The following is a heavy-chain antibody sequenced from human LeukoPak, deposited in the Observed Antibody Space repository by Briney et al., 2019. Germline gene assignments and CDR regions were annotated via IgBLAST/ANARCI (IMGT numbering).Heavy chain of an antibody. CDR3: AKILGYCSSTSCPKAMDV. CDR1: GFTFSSYA. J-gene: IGHJ6*04. D-gene: IGHD2-2*01. Sequence: GGSLRLSCAASGFTFSSYAMSWVRQAPGKGLEWVSAISGSGGSTYYADSVKGRFTISRDNSKNTLYLQMNSLRAEDTAVYYCAKILGYCSSTSCPKAMDVWGKGTTVTVSS. CDR2: ISGSGGST. V-gene: IGHV3-23*01.